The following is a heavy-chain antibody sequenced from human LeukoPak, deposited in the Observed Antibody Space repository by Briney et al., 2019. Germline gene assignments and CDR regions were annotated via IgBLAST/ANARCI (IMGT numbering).Heavy chain of an antibody. Sequence: GGSLRLSCVGSGFTFRSHWVNWVRQSPRKGLEWVANIKPDGIDKYYVDSARGRFTVSRDNAKNSAFLQMDSLRAEDKALYYCATISAQTFDIWGQGTLVSVSS. V-gene: IGHV3-7*01. J-gene: IGHJ3*02. D-gene: IGHD5-24*01. CDR1: GFTFRSHW. CDR3: ATISAQTFDI. CDR2: IKPDGIDK.